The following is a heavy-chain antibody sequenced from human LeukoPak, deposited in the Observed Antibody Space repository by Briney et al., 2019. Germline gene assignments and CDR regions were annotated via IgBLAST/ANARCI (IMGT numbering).Heavy chain of an antibody. V-gene: IGHV4-34*01. CDR1: GGSFSGYY. CDR3: ARLTGYDWESSYDY. Sequence: SETLSLTCAVYGGSFSGYYWSWIRQPPGKGLEWIGEINHSGSTNYNPSLKSRVTISVDTSKNQFSLKLSSVTAADTAVYYCARLTGYDWESSYDYWGQGTLVTVSS. J-gene: IGHJ4*02. D-gene: IGHD5-12*01. CDR2: INHSGST.